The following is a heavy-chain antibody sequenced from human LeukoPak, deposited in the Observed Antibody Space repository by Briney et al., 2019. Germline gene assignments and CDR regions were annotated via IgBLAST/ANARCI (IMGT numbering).Heavy chain of an antibody. CDR2: ISGSGGST. CDR3: AKVCSGWTHYYYYGMDV. V-gene: IGHV3-23*01. J-gene: IGHJ6*02. Sequence: GSLRLSCAASGFTFSSYAMSWVRQAPGKGLEWVSAISGSGGSTYYADSVKGRFTISRDNSKNTLYLQMNSLRAEDTAVYYCAKVCSGWTHYYYYGMDVWGQGTTVTVSS. D-gene: IGHD6-19*01. CDR1: GFTFSSYA.